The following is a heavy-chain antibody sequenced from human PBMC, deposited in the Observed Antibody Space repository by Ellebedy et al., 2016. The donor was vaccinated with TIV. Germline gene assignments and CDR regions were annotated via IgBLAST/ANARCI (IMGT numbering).Heavy chain of an antibody. CDR3: AKEPKIHAGPWYFDL. J-gene: IGHJ2*01. D-gene: IGHD5-18*01. CDR1: GFTFSSYG. V-gene: IGHV3-30*18. Sequence: GESLKISCAASGFTFSSYGMHWVRRTPGKGLEWIGVIAFDGSITYYTDSVKGRFTISRDNPKNTLYLQMNSLRPEDTALYYCAKEPKIHAGPWYFDLWGRGTLVTVSS. CDR2: IAFDGSIT.